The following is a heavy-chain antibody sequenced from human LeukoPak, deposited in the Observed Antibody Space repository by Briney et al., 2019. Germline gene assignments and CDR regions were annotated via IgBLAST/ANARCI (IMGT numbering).Heavy chain of an antibody. CDR3: AKAHVVVVAASWVDY. J-gene: IGHJ4*02. CDR1: GFTFSSYA. CDR2: ISGSGGST. D-gene: IGHD2-15*01. V-gene: IGHV3-23*01. Sequence: PGGSLRLSCAASGFTFSSYAMSWVRQAPGKGLEWVSAISGSGGSTYYADSVKGRFTISRDNSKNTLYLQMNSLRAEDTAVYYCAKAHVVVVAASWVDYWGQGTLVTVSS.